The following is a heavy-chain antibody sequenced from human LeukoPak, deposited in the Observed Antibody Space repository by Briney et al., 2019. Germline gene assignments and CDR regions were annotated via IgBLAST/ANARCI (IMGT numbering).Heavy chain of an antibody. J-gene: IGHJ3*02. Sequence: SQTLSLTCTVSGGSISSGSYYWSWIRQPAGKGLEWIGRIYTSGSTNYNPSLKSRVTISVDTSENQFSLKLSSVTAADTAVYYCARDTRDASDIWGQGTMVTVSS. V-gene: IGHV4-61*02. CDR3: ARDTRDASDI. CDR2: IYTSGST. CDR1: GGSISSGSYY.